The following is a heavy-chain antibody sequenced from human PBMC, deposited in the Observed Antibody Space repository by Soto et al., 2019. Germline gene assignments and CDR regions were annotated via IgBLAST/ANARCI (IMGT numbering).Heavy chain of an antibody. CDR2: ISYEGRNK. CDR3: ARDRYFDSYDFDY. D-gene: IGHD3-9*01. Sequence: QVQLVESGGGVVQPGRSLRLSCAASGFTFTAYAIHWVRQAPGKGLEWVAVISYEGRNKHYADSVKGRLTISRDNSKNTLYLQMNSLRAEDTAVYYCARDRYFDSYDFDYWGQGTLVTVSS. J-gene: IGHJ4*02. CDR1: GFTFTAYA. V-gene: IGHV3-30*04.